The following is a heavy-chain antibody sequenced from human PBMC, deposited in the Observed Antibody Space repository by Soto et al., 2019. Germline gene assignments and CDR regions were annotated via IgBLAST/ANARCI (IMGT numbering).Heavy chain of an antibody. CDR2: INPSGGST. V-gene: IGHV1-46*03. D-gene: IGHD2-15*01. CDR1: GYTFTSYY. CDR3: ACSAYCSGGSCYRYNWFDP. Sequence: GASVKVSCKASGYTFTSYYIHWVRQAPGQGLEWMGIINPSGGSTSYAQKFQGRVTMTRDTSTSTVYMELSSLRSEDTAVYYCACSAYCSGGSCYRYNWFDPWGQGTLVTVSS. J-gene: IGHJ5*02.